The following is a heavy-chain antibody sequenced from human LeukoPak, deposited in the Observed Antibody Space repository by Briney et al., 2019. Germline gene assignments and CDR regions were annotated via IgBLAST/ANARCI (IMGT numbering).Heavy chain of an antibody. CDR1: AGSISSYY. J-gene: IGHJ6*03. CDR3: ARYYGDALHSDYYMDV. CDR2: IYTSGST. V-gene: IGHV4-4*07. D-gene: IGHD4-17*01. Sequence: SETLSLTCTVTAGSISSYYWSWIRQPAGKGLEWIGRIYTSGSTNYNPSLKGRVTMSVDTSKNQFSLKLSSVTAADTAVYYCARYYGDALHSDYYMDVWGKGTTVTVSS.